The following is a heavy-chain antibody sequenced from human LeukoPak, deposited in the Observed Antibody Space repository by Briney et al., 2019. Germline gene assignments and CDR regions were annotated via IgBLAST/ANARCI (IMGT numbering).Heavy chain of an antibody. D-gene: IGHD2-15*01. J-gene: IGHJ3*02. Sequence: GGSLRLSCAASGFTFSDYYMSWIRQAPGEGLEWVSFISSSGSTIYYADSMKGRFTISRDNAKNSVYLQMNSLRAEDTTVYYCARGLGYCSGGSCPRRAFDIWGQGTVVTVSS. V-gene: IGHV3-11*01. CDR1: GFTFSDYY. CDR2: ISSSGSTI. CDR3: ARGLGYCSGGSCPRRAFDI.